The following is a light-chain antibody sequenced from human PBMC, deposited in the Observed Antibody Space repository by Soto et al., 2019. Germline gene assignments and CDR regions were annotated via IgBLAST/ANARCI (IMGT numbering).Light chain of an antibody. Sequence: QSVLTQSSSASASLGSSVKLTCTLSSGHSSYIIAWHQQQPGKAPRYLMKLEGSGSYNKGSGVPDRFSGSSSGADRYLTISNLQSEDEADYYCETWDSNTYWVFGGGTQLTVL. V-gene: IGLV4-60*03. CDR1: SGHSSYI. CDR2: LEGSGSY. J-gene: IGLJ3*02. CDR3: ETWDSNTYWV.